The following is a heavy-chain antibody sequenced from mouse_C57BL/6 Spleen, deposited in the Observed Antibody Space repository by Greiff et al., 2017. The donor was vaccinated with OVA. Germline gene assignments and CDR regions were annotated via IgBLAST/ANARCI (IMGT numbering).Heavy chain of an antibody. CDR3: ARQTSLFITTVVAPGYFDV. V-gene: IGHV5-12*01. J-gene: IGHJ1*03. Sequence: EVQLVESGGGLVQPGGSLKLSCAASGFTFSDYYMYWVRQTPEKRLEWVAYISNGGGSTYYPDTVKGRFTISRDNAKNTLYLQMSRLKSEDTAMYYCARQTSLFITTVVAPGYFDVWGTGTTVTVSS. D-gene: IGHD1-1*01. CDR1: GFTFSDYY. CDR2: ISNGGGST.